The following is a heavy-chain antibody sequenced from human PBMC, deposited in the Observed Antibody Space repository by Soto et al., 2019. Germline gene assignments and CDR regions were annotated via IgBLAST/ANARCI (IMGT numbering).Heavy chain of an antibody. Sequence: QVQLVDSGGGEVQPERSLTISCAASGFTFSTYGMHWVRQTPGKGLEWVAVISYDGTNKFYSDSVNGRFTISRDNFKNTLTLQMNSLRADDTAVYSCAKDLQSYGDYDYYCYGMDVWGLGTRVTVSS. J-gene: IGHJ6*02. V-gene: IGHV3-30*18. CDR1: GFTFSTYG. CDR2: ISYDGTNK. CDR3: AKDLQSYGDYDYYCYGMDV. D-gene: IGHD4-17*01.